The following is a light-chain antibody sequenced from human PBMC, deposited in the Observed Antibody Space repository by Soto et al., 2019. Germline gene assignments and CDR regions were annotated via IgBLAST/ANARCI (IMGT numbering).Light chain of an antibody. CDR2: GAS. V-gene: IGKV3-15*01. CDR3: QQYNDWPRT. CDR1: QSVSSSY. Sequence: EVVLTQSPGTLSLSPGGRATLSCRASQSVSSSYLAWYQQKPGQAPRLLIYGASTRATGSPDRFSASGSATEFTLTISSLQSEDFAVYYCQQYNDWPRTFGQGTKVDIK. J-gene: IGKJ1*01.